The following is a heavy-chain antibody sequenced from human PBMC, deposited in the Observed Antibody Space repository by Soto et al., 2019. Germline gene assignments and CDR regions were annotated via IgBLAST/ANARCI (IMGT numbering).Heavy chain of an antibody. CDR1: GFTFSSYS. V-gene: IGHV3-21*01. CDR3: ARDAQRYYDILTGYYPPDAFDI. J-gene: IGHJ3*02. Sequence: GGSLRLSCAASGFTFSSYSMNWVRQAPGKGLEWVSSISSSSSYIYYADSVKGRFTISRDNAKNSLYLQMNSLRAEDTAVYYCARDAQRYYDILTGYYPPDAFDIWGQGTMVTVSS. CDR2: ISSSSSYI. D-gene: IGHD3-9*01.